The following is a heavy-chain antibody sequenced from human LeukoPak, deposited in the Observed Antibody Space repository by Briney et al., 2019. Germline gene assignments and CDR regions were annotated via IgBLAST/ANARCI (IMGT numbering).Heavy chain of an antibody. Sequence: SVNVSFKASGGTFSSYAISWVRQAPGQGLEWVGRIIPILGIANYAQKFQGRVTITAHKSPSTAYMELSSLRSEDTAVYYCARERYSSSSGFDPWGQGTLVTVSS. CDR1: GGTFSSYA. V-gene: IGHV1-69*04. J-gene: IGHJ5*02. CDR2: IIPILGIA. CDR3: ARERYSSSSGFDP. D-gene: IGHD6-6*01.